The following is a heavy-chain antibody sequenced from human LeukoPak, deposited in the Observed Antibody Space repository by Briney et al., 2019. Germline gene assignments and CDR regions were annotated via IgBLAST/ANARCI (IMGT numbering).Heavy chain of an antibody. V-gene: IGHV1-69*13. D-gene: IGHD3-9*01. CDR2: IIPIFGTA. J-gene: IGHJ4*02. CDR3: ALWVDDILTGSPNVDY. CDR1: GGTFSSYA. Sequence: GASVKVSCKASGGTFSSYAISWVRRAPGQGLEWMGGIIPIFGTANYAQKFQGRVTITADESTSTAYMELSSLRSEDTAVYYCALWVDDILTGSPNVDYWGQGTLVTVSS.